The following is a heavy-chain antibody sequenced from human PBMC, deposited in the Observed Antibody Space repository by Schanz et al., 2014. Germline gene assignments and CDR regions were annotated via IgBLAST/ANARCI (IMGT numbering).Heavy chain of an antibody. V-gene: IGHV3-11*01. CDR1: GFTFSDYY. J-gene: IGHJ6*02. D-gene: IGHD2-15*01. Sequence: VQLLESGGGLVQPGGSLRLSCAASGFTFSDYYMSWIRQAPGKGLEWVSYICSSGNTIYYADSVKGRFTISRDNSENTLYLQMNSLSADDTAVFYCAKGMGYCSGGTCYDYYYYGLDVWGQGTTVTVSS. CDR3: AKGMGYCSGGTCYDYYYYGLDV. CDR2: ICSSGNTI.